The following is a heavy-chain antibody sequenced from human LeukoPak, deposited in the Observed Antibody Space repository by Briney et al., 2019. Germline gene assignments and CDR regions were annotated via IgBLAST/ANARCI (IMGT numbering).Heavy chain of an antibody. CDR1: GYTFTSYY. J-gene: IGHJ4*02. V-gene: IGHV1-46*01. D-gene: IGHD1-14*01. CDR3: ARTTTFFDY. CDR2: INLSGGST. Sequence: ASVKVSCKASGYTFTSYYIHWVRQAPGQGLEWMGIINLSGGSTSYAQKFQGRVTMTRDMSTSTVYMELRSLRSDDTAVYYCARTTTFFDYWGQGTLVTVSS.